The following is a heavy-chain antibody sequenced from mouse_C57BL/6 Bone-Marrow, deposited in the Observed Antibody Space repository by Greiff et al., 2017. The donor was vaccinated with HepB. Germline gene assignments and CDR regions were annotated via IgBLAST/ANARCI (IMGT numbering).Heavy chain of an antibody. V-gene: IGHV1-69*01. CDR3: AKARANWEFAY. J-gene: IGHJ3*01. D-gene: IGHD4-1*01. CDR1: GYTFTSYW. CDR2: IDPSDSYT. Sequence: QVQLQQPGAELVMPGASVKLSCKASGYTFTSYWMHGVKQRPGQGLEWIGEIDPSDSYTDYNQKFKGKSTLTVDKSSSTAYMQLSSLTSEDSAVYYCAKARANWEFAYWGQGTLVTVSA.